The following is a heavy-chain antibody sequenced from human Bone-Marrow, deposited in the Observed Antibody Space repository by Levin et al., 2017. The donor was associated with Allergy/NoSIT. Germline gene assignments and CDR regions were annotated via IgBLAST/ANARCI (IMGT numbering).Heavy chain of an antibody. CDR1: GYTFTDYY. CDR2: INSDSGGP. Sequence: ASVKVSCKASGYTFTDYYLHWVRQAPGQAPEWMGWINSDSGGPIYAAKFQGRVTMTRDTSITTAYMELNNLQSDDTALYYCARSSKWFGELEWFDLWGQGTLVTVS. CDR3: ARSSKWFGELEWFDL. V-gene: IGHV1-2*02. J-gene: IGHJ5*02. D-gene: IGHD3-10*01.